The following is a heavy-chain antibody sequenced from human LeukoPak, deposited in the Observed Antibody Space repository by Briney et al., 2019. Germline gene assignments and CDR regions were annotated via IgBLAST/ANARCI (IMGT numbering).Heavy chain of an antibody. CDR1: GGSISSSSYY. Sequence: SETLSLTCTVSGGSISSSSYYWGWIRQPPGKGLEWIGSIYYSGSTYCNPSLKSRVTISVDTSKNQFSLKLSSVTAADTAVYYCATDLTQGYAFDIWGQGTMVTVSS. V-gene: IGHV4-39*01. D-gene: IGHD3-3*01. CDR3: ATDLTQGYAFDI. CDR2: IYYSGST. J-gene: IGHJ3*02.